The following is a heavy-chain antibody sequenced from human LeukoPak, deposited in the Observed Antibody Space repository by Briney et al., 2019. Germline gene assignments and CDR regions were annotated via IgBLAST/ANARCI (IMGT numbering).Heavy chain of an antibody. D-gene: IGHD2-2*02. CDR3: ASLPTGYRSSTSCYTSDY. CDR2: ISSSSSYI. CDR1: GFTFSSYS. Sequence: GGSLRLSYAASGFTFSSYSMNWVRQAPGKGLEWVSSISSSSSYIYYADSVKGRFTISRDNAKNSLYLQMNSLRAEDTAVYYCASLPTGYRSSTSCYTSDYWGQGTLVTVSS. V-gene: IGHV3-21*01. J-gene: IGHJ4*02.